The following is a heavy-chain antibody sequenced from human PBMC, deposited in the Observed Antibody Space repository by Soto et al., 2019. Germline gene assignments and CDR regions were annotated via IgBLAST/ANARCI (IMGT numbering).Heavy chain of an antibody. J-gene: IGHJ4*02. V-gene: IGHV4-59*08. CDR3: ARRWGRTFDY. CDR2: IYYSGST. Sequence: QVQLQESGPGLVKPSETLSLTCTVSGGSISSYYWSWIRQPPGKGLEWIGYIYYSGSTNYNPSLKRPVTISVATSKNQSSLKLSSVTAADTAVYYCARRWGRTFDYWGQGTLVTVSS. CDR1: GGSISSYY. D-gene: IGHD7-27*01.